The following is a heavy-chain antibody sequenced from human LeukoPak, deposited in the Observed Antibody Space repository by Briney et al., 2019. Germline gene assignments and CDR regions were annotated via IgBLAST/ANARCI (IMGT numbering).Heavy chain of an antibody. D-gene: IGHD3-22*01. CDR2: IYTSGST. Sequence: SETLSLTCTVSGGSISSYYWSWIRQPAGKGLEWIGRIYTSGSTNYNPSLKSRATMSVDTSKNQFSLKLSSVTAADTAVYYCAREPSDYYDRAHPAFDYWGQGTLVTVSS. J-gene: IGHJ4*02. CDR3: AREPSDYYDRAHPAFDY. V-gene: IGHV4-4*07. CDR1: GGSISSYY.